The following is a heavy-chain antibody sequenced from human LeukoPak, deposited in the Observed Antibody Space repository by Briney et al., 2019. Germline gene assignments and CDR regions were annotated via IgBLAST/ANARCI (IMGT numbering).Heavy chain of an antibody. D-gene: IGHD1-26*01. CDR2: ISGSGGST. CDR1: GFTFSCYA. CDR3: AKGEGAPALFMDV. Sequence: GGSLRLSCAASGFTFSCYAMSWVRQAPGKGLEWVSAISGSGGSTYYADSVKGRFTISRDNSKNTLYLQMNSLRAEDTAVFYCAKGEGAPALFMDVWGQGTTVTVSS. V-gene: IGHV3-23*01. J-gene: IGHJ6*02.